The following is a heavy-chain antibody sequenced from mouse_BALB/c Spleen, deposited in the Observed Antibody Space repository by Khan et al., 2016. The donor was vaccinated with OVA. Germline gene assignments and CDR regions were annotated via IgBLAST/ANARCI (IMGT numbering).Heavy chain of an antibody. CDR3: VRAGAYYRYDGYFDV. J-gene: IGHJ1*01. V-gene: IGHV1-4*01. CDR1: GYTFTSYT. CDR2: INPSNTYT. Sequence: VQLQESVAELARPGASVKMSCKASGYTFTSYTMHWVKQRPGQGLEWIGYINPSNTYTNYNQKFKDKATLTADKSSNTAYMQLSSLTSEDSAFYYCVRAGAYYRYDGYFDVWGAGTTVTVAS. D-gene: IGHD2-14*01.